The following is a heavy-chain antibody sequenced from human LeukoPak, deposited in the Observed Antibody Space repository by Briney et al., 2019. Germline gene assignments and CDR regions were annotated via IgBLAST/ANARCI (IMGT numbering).Heavy chain of an antibody. V-gene: IGHV3-48*01. CDR3: ARDLTMVRGVIISRFDY. D-gene: IGHD3-10*01. J-gene: IGHJ4*02. CDR2: ISSSSSTI. Sequence: LPGGSLRLSCAASGFTFSSYSMNWVRQAPGKGLEWVSYISSSSSTIYYADSVKGRFTISRDNAKNSLYLQMNSLRAEDTAVYYCARDLTMVRGVIISRFDYWGQGTLVTVSS. CDR1: GFTFSSYS.